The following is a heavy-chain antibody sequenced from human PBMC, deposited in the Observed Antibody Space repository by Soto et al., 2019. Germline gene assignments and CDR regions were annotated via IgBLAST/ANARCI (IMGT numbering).Heavy chain of an antibody. Sequence: EMQLVQSGAEMKKPGESLKISCKGSGYSFTTNWIGWVRQRPGKGLEWMAIVYPGNSDTRYNPSFQGQVTISADKSINPAYLQWSSLKASDSAMYYCARQIGDFGYDLSHGGQGTLVTVSS. CDR3: ARQIGDFGYDLSH. D-gene: IGHD3-3*01. CDR2: VYPGNSDT. CDR1: GYSFTTNW. V-gene: IGHV5-51*01. J-gene: IGHJ4*02.